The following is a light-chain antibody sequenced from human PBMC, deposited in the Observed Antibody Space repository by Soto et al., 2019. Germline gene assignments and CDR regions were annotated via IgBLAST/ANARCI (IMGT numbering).Light chain of an antibody. V-gene: IGKV3-20*01. Sequence: EIVLTQSPDTLSLSPGETATLSCRASQTVIHNYLAWHQQKPGHTPRLLVYGASSRATGIPDRFSGSGSGTDFTLTISRLEPEDFAVYYCHQYGRSPRTFGQGTKVDIK. CDR2: GAS. J-gene: IGKJ1*01. CDR1: QTVIHNY. CDR3: HQYGRSPRT.